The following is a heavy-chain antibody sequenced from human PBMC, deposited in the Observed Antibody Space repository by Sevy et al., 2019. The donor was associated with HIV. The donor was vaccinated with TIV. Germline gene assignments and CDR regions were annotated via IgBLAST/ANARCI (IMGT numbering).Heavy chain of an antibody. D-gene: IGHD6-13*01. CDR3: ARAVAAAGTFHYYYYYMDV. V-gene: IGHV4-4*07. CDR1: GGSISSYY. Sequence: SETLSLTCTVSGGSISSYYWSWIRQPAGKGLEWIGRIYTSGSTNYNPSLKSRVTMSVDTSKNQFSLKLSSVTAADTAVYYCARAVAAAGTFHYYYYYMDVWGKGTTVTVSS. J-gene: IGHJ6*03. CDR2: IYTSGST.